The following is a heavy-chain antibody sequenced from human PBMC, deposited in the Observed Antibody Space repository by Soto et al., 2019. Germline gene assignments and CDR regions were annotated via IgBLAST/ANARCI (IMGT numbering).Heavy chain of an antibody. J-gene: IGHJ4*02. Sequence: GGSLRLSCAASGFTFSNYAMHWVRQAPGKGLEWVADISYDGNNKYYADSVKGRFTVSRDNSKNTLYLQLNSLRAEDTAVYYCASDNYGSGSLDYWGQGTLVTVSS. CDR3: ASDNYGSGSLDY. V-gene: IGHV3-30-3*01. CDR1: GFTFSNYA. CDR2: ISYDGNNK. D-gene: IGHD3-10*01.